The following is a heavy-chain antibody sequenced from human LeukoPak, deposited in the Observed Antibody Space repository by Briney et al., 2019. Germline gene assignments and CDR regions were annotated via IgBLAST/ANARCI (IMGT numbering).Heavy chain of an antibody. V-gene: IGHV4-34*09. J-gene: IGHJ4*02. D-gene: IGHD3-10*01. Sequence: SETLSLTCAVYGGSFSGYYWSWIRQPPGKGLEWFGYIYYSGSTYYNPSLKSRVTISVDTSKNQFSLKLSSVTAADTAVYYCARASRGYYFDYWGQGTLVTVSS. CDR3: ARASRGYYFDY. CDR1: GGSFSGYY. CDR2: IYYSGST.